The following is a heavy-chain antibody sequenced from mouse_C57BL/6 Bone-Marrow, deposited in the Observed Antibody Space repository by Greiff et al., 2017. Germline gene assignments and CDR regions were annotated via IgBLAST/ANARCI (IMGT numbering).Heavy chain of an antibody. D-gene: IGHD1-1*01. CDR3: ARGDYYYGRSNGRLAY. J-gene: IGHJ3*01. CDR2: IYPRSGNT. V-gene: IGHV1-81*01. Sequence: QVQLQQSGAELARPGASVKLSCKASGYTFTSYGISWVKQRTGQGLEWIGEIYPRSGNTDYNEKFKGKATLTADKSSRPAYMELRSLPSEDSAVYFCARGDYYYGRSNGRLAYWGQGTLVTVSA. CDR1: GYTFTSYG.